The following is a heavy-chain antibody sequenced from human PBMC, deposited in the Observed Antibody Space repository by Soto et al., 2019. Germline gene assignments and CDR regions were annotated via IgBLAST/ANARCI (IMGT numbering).Heavy chain of an antibody. CDR3: AKDIGSGHPLALGAPGY. CDR2: ISYDGSNK. V-gene: IGHV3-30*18. D-gene: IGHD3-16*01. Sequence: GGSLRLSCAASGFTFSSYGMHWVRQAPGKGLEWVAVISYDGSNKYYADSVKGRFTISRDNSKNTLYLQMNSLRAEDTAVYYCAKDIGSGHPLALGAPGYWGQGTLVTVSS. CDR1: GFTFSSYG. J-gene: IGHJ4*02.